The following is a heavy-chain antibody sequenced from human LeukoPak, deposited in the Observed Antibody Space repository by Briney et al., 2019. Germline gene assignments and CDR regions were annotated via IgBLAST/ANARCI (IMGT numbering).Heavy chain of an antibody. V-gene: IGHV3-11*01. CDR2: ISSSGTPK. CDR3: ARSSRSILGRDFDY. D-gene: IGHD7-27*01. J-gene: IGHJ4*02. Sequence: GGSLRLSCGASGFIFSDYYMSWIRQAPGKGLEWISYISSSGTPKYYADSVKGRFTISRDNAKKSLFLQMNSLRDEDTAVYYCARSSRSILGRDFDYWGQGTLVTVSS. CDR1: GFIFSDYY.